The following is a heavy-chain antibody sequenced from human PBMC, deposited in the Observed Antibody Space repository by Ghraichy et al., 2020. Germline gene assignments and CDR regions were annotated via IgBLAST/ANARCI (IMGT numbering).Heavy chain of an antibody. D-gene: IGHD6-13*01. CDR2: IWYDGSNK. CDR3: ARERYSSSWIPLNWFDP. Sequence: GESLNISCAASGFTFSSYGMHWVRQAPGKGLEWVAVIWYDGSNKYYADSVKGRFTISRDNSKNTLYLQMNSLRAEDTAVYYCARERYSSSWIPLNWFDPWGQGTLVTVSS. J-gene: IGHJ5*02. CDR1: GFTFSSYG. V-gene: IGHV3-33*01.